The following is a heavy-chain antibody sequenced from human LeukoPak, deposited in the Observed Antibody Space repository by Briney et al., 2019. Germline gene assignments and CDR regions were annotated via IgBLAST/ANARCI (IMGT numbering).Heavy chain of an antibody. CDR2: ISSSSFKI. CDR1: EFTFVRYA. D-gene: IGHD6-13*01. J-gene: IGHJ6*03. Sequence: GGSLRLSCAASEFTFVRYAMNWVRQAPGKGLEWVSYISSSSFKIGYADSVKGRFTISRDNSKNSLYLQMDSLRVEDTAVYYCVRDPSYGSSWYYYMDIWGKGTTVTVSS. V-gene: IGHV3-48*04. CDR3: VRDPSYGSSWYYYMDI.